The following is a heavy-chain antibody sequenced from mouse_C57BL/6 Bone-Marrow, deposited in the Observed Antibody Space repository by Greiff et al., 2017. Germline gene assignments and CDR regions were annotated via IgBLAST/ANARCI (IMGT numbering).Heavy chain of an antibody. CDR1: GYTFTSYW. Sequence: QVQLQQPGAELVKPGASVKLSCKASGYTFTSYWMHWVKQRPGQGLEWIGMIHPNSGSTNYNEKFKSKATLTVDKSSSTAYMQLSSLTSEDTAVYYCTPGSHWYFDVRGTGTTVTVSS. CDR2: IHPNSGST. CDR3: TPGSHWYFDV. D-gene: IGHD1-1*01. J-gene: IGHJ1*03. V-gene: IGHV1-64*01.